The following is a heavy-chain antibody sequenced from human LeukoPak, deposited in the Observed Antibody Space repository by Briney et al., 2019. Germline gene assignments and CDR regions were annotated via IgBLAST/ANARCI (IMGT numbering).Heavy chain of an antibody. V-gene: IGHV4-59*01. D-gene: IGHD2-2*01. J-gene: IGHJ5*02. CDR3: ARDRPAANRFDP. CDR2: IYYSGST. Sequence: PSETLSLTCTVSGGSISSYYWSWIRQPPGKGLEWIGYIYYSGSTNYNPSLKSRVTISVDTSKNQFSLKLSSVTAADTAVYYCARDRPAANRFDPWGQGTLVTVSS. CDR1: GGSISSYY.